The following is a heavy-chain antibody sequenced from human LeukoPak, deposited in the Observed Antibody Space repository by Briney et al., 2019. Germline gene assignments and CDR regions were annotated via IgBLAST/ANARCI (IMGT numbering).Heavy chain of an antibody. V-gene: IGHV1-69*13. CDR2: IIPIFGTA. CDR1: GGTFSSYA. D-gene: IGHD3-22*01. J-gene: IGHJ4*02. Sequence: SVKVSCKASGGTFSSYAISWVRQAPGQGLEWMGGIIPIFGTANYAQKFQGRVPITADESTSTAYMELSSLRSEDTAVYYCARGIYYYDSRPPYFDYWGQGTLVTVSS. CDR3: ARGIYYYDSRPPYFDY.